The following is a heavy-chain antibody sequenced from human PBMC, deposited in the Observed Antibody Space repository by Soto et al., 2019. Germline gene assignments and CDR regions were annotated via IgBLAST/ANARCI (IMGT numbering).Heavy chain of an antibody. D-gene: IGHD5-18*01. CDR1: GFTFSSYA. V-gene: IGHV3-30-3*01. J-gene: IGHJ4*02. CDR3: GRSHIVTAMVTPLALDFDY. Sequence: GGSLRLSCAASGFTFSSYAMHWVRQAPGKGLEWVAVISYDGSNKYYADSVKGRFTISRDNSKNTLYLQMNSLRAEDTAVYYCGRSHIVTAMVTPLALDFDYWGQGTLVTVSS. CDR2: ISYDGSNK.